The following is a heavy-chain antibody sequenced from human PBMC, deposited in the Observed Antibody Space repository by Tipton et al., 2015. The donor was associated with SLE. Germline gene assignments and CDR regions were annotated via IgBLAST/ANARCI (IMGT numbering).Heavy chain of an antibody. CDR1: GGSISSGSYY. D-gene: IGHD2-2*01. CDR2: IYTSGST. Sequence: GLVKPSQTLSLTCTVSGGSISSGSYYWSWIRQPAGKGLEWIGRIYTSGSTNYNPSLKSRVTISVDTSKNQFSLKLSSVTAADTAVYYCARAQDVVVPAAKYGAFDIWGQGTMVTVSS. CDR3: ARAQDVVVPAAKYGAFDI. J-gene: IGHJ3*02. V-gene: IGHV4-61*02.